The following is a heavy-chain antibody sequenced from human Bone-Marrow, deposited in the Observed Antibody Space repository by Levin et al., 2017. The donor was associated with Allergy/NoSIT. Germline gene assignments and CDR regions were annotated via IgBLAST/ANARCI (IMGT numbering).Heavy chain of an antibody. V-gene: IGHV3-30*18. CDR1: GFIFSFYG. J-gene: IGHJ4*02. D-gene: IGHD2-21*01. CDR2: TSSDGSNQ. Sequence: GGSLRLSCAASGFIFSFYGMHWVRQAPGKGLEWVAVTSSDGSNQYYADSVKGRFTISRDNSKNTLYLQINSLRAEDTAVYYCAKDGQLYFGGYFDSWGQGTLVTVSS. CDR3: AKDGQLYFGGYFDS.